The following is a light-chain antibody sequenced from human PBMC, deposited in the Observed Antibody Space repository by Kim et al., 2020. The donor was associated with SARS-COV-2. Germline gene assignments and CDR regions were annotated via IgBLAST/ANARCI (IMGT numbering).Light chain of an antibody. CDR1: QSIGTR. CDR3: QQSYSTPWLS. V-gene: IGKV1-39*01. CDR2: AAS. J-gene: IGKJ4*01. Sequence: SVGDRVTIACRASQSIGTRVNWYQQRPGKAPKLLIYAASSLQSGVPSRVSGTGAGTDFTLTISSLQPEDFATYYCQQSYSTPWLSFGGGTKVDIK.